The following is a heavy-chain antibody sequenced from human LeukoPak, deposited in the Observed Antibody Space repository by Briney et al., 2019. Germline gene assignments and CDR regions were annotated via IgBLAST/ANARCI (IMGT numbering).Heavy chain of an antibody. D-gene: IGHD6-19*01. Sequence: SSETLSLTCTVSGGSISTYYWSWIRQPPGKGLEWIGYISYTGSTNYNTFLRGRVTISVDTSKNQFSLKLSSVTAADTAVYYCARGAVLDYWGQGTLVTVSS. CDR1: GGSISTYY. V-gene: IGHV4-59*01. CDR3: ARGAVLDY. CDR2: ISYTGST. J-gene: IGHJ4*02.